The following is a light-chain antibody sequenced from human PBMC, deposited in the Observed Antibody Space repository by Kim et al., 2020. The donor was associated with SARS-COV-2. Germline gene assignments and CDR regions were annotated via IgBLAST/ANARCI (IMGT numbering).Light chain of an antibody. CDR3: QQYDNLPPNT. Sequence: SVGDRVTITCQASQDISNYLNWYQQKPGKAPKLLIYDASNLETGVPSRFSGSGSGTDFTFTISSLQPEDIATYYCQQYDNLPPNTFGQGTRLEIK. CDR1: QDISNY. V-gene: IGKV1-33*01. J-gene: IGKJ5*01. CDR2: DAS.